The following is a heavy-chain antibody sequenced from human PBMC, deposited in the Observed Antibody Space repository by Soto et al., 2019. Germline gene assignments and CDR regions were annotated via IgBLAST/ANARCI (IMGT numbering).Heavy chain of an antibody. CDR1: GYSFRTYG. Sequence: QVHLVQSGAEVKKPGASVTVSCKTSGYSFRTYGITWVRQAPGQGLEWMGWISADIVNPIYAQKVQGRVIMTTDTSTSTAYMELRSLRFDDTAVYYCAREDRGQEYWGQETLVIVSS. D-gene: IGHD3-10*01. J-gene: IGHJ4*02. CDR2: ISADIVNP. V-gene: IGHV1-18*04. CDR3: AREDRGQEY.